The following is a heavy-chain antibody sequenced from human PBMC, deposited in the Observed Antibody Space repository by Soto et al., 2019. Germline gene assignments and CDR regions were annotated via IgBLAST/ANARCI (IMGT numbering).Heavy chain of an antibody. Sequence: SGPTLVNPRETLTLSFTFSGFSLTSPGMCVSWIRQPPGKALEWLALIERDDDDKYYSTSLKTRLTISKDTRKNQVVLTMANMDPADTGTYYCARSIRGPRRFNGMDVWGQGTTVTVSS. CDR3: ARSIRGPRRFNGMDV. V-gene: IGHV2-70*13. J-gene: IGHJ6*02. D-gene: IGHD1-20*01. CDR2: IERDDDDK. CDR1: GFSLTSPGMC.